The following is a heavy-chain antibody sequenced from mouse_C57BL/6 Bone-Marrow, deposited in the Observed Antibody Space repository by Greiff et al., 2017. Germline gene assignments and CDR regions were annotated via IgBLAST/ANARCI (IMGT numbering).Heavy chain of an antibody. D-gene: IGHD2-3*01. CDR2: ISYDGSN. CDR1: GYSITSGYY. J-gene: IGHJ2*01. V-gene: IGHV3-6*01. Sequence: EVKLVESGPGLVKPSQSLSLTCSVTGYSITSGYYWNWIRQFPGNKLEWMGYISYDGSNNYNPSLKNRISITRDTSKNQFFLKLNSVTTEDTATYYCASGDGYYPLDYWGQGTTLTVSS. CDR3: ASGDGYYPLDY.